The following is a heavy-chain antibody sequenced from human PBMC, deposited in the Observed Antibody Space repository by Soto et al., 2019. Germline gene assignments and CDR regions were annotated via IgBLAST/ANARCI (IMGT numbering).Heavy chain of an antibody. CDR3: ARGNSYGSYWYFDL. CDR1: GFSFSTYG. CDR2: ITASNGNT. Sequence: QLQLVQSGAEVKNPGASVRVSCKASGFSFSTYGITWVRQAPGQGLEWMGWITASNGNTHYAQNLQGRVTMTTDTSTSTAYMELWRLSSDDTAVYYCARGNSYGSYWYFDLWGHGTLVTVSS. D-gene: IGHD5-18*01. V-gene: IGHV1-18*04. J-gene: IGHJ2*01.